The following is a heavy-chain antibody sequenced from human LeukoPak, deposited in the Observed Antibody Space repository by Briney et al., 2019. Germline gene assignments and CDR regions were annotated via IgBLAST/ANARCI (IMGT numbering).Heavy chain of an antibody. CDR1: GYSFSTYW. Sequence: GESLKTFCKVSGYSFSTYWIGWVRQMPGKGLEWMGIIYPGDSDTRYSPSFQGQVTISADKSISTAYLQWSSLKASDTAMYYCARLVSPQRFDLWGQGTLVTVSS. CDR3: ARLVSPQRFDL. J-gene: IGHJ4*02. V-gene: IGHV5-51*01. D-gene: IGHD1-1*01. CDR2: IYPGDSDT.